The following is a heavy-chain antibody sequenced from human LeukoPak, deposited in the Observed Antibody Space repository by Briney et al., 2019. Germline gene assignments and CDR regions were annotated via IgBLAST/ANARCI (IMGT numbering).Heavy chain of an antibody. D-gene: IGHD5-18*01. CDR1: GFSFKDHG. Sequence: GGSLRLSCVASGFSFKDHGMHWVRQAPGKGLEWVAVMRYDGSQILYTDSVKGRFNISRDNAKTSLYLQMNSLRAEDTAVYYCARTSRQLWPSALFDYWGQGTLVTVSS. J-gene: IGHJ4*02. CDR2: MRYDGSQI. CDR3: ARTSRQLWPSALFDY. V-gene: IGHV3-33*01.